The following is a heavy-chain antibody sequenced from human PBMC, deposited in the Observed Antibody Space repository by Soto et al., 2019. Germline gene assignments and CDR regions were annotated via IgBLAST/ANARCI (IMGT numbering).Heavy chain of an antibody. V-gene: IGHV4-34*01. D-gene: IGHD6-19*01. CDR1: GGSFSGYY. Sequence: SETLSLTCAVYGGSFSGYYWRWIRQAPGKGLEWIGEINHSGSTNYNPSLKNRVTISVDTTKHHSPMKLTSVTAADTAVYYWARLSSGWYNYYNGMDVWGQGTTVTVSS. CDR3: ARLSSGWYNYYNGMDV. J-gene: IGHJ6*02. CDR2: INHSGST.